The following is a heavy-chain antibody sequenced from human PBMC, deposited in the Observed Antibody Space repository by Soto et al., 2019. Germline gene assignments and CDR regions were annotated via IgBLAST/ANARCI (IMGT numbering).Heavy chain of an antibody. CDR1: GFTFSDYA. V-gene: IGHV3-30*18. D-gene: IGHD6-19*01. Sequence: VQLVESGGGVVQPGRSLRLSCAASGFTFSDYAMHWVRQAPGKGLEWVAVVSHDGRNTHYADSVKGRFTISRDSSKNTVSLEMNSLRAEDTAVYHCAKGGRQWLVTSDFNYWGQGALVTVSS. CDR3: AKGGRQWLVTSDFNY. CDR2: VSHDGRNT. J-gene: IGHJ4*02.